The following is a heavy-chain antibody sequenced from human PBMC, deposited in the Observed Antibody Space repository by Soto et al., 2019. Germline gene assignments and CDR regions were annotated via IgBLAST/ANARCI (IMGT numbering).Heavy chain of an antibody. D-gene: IGHD2-21*02. Sequence: PSAPLSITCGVSGGTVASSHWLSWVRQSPCRGLEWIGNVYNTGYTNFNPSLQSRVTFSVDKSNNQFSLRLTSVTAADTAVYFCAREIVTAGGNNYFDPWGPGTLVTVSS. J-gene: IGHJ5*02. CDR2: VYNTGYT. CDR1: GGTVASSHW. CDR3: AREIVTAGGNNYFDP. V-gene: IGHV4-4*02.